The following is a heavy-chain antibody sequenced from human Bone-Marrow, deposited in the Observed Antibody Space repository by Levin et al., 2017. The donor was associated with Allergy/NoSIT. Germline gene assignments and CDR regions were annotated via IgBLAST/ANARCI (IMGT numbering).Heavy chain of an antibody. CDR3: ARVLGYCSGSSCDDYLDY. J-gene: IGHJ4*02. Sequence: ASVKVSCKASGYTFTSCSMNWVRQAPGQGLEWMGWINTNTGNPTYAQGFTGRFVFSLDTSVSTAYLQISSLKAADSAVYYCARVLGYCSGSSCDDYLDYWGQGTLVTVSS. CDR2: INTNTGNP. V-gene: IGHV7-4-1*02. D-gene: IGHD2-2*01. CDR1: GYTFTSCS.